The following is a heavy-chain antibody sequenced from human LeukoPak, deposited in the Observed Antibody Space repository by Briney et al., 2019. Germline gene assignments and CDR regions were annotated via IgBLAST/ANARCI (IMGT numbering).Heavy chain of an antibody. CDR3: ARASPVYYYDSSGYPRFDP. Sequence: SETLSLTCTVSGGSINSYYWSWIRQPPGKGLEWIGYTYYSGSTNYNPSLKSRVTISVDTSKNQFSLKLSSVTAADTAVYYCARASPVYYYDSSGYPRFDPWGQGTLVTVSS. J-gene: IGHJ5*02. D-gene: IGHD3-22*01. CDR1: GGSINSYY. CDR2: TYYSGST. V-gene: IGHV4-59*12.